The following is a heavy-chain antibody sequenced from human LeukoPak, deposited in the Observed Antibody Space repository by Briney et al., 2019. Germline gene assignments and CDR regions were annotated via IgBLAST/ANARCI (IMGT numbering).Heavy chain of an antibody. Sequence: PSETLSLTCAVYGGSFSGYYWSWIRQPPGKGLEWIGEINHSGSTNYNPSLKSRVTISVDTSKNQFSLKLSSVTAADTAVYYCARLYYGFWSGYSYYFDYWGQGTLVTVSS. CDR1: GGSFSGYY. D-gene: IGHD3-3*01. V-gene: IGHV4-34*01. CDR2: INHSGST. CDR3: ARLYYGFWSGYSYYFDY. J-gene: IGHJ4*02.